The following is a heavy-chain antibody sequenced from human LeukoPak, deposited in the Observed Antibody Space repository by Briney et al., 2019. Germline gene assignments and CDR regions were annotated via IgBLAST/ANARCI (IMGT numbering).Heavy chain of an antibody. V-gene: IGHV1-2*02. CDR1: GYTFTGYY. CDR3: ALPPQTRIAVAGTGDY. D-gene: IGHD6-19*01. CDR2: INPTSGGT. Sequence: ASVKVSRKASGYTFTGYYMHWVRQAPGQGLEWMGWINPTSGGTNYAQKFQGRVTMTRDTSITTAFMELSRLRSDDTAVYYCALPPQTRIAVAGTGDYWGQGTLVTVSS. J-gene: IGHJ4*02.